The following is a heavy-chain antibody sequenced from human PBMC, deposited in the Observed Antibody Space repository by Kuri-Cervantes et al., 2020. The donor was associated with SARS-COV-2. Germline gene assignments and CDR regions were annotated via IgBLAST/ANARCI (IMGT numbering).Heavy chain of an antibody. CDR1: GFTFSSYS. Sequence: GESLKISCAASGFTFSSYSMNWVRQAPGKGLEWVSYISSSSSTIYYADSVKGRFTISKESGENSLYLHMNSLRGDDTAVYYCARVAGEGPIYYYYMDVWGKGTTVTVSS. D-gene: IGHD3-10*01. CDR3: ARVAGEGPIYYYYMDV. CDR2: ISSSSSTI. J-gene: IGHJ6*03. V-gene: IGHV3-48*04.